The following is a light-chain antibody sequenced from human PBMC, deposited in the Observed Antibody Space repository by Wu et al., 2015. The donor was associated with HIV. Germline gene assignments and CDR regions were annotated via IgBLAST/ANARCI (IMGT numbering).Light chain of an antibody. V-gene: IGKV1-27*01. CDR3: QKYNSPPGSGFT. CDR1: QGIINY. Sequence: DIQMTQSPSSLSASIGDRVTITCRASQGIINYLAWYQQKPGKAPKLLIYAASTLQSGVPSRFSGSGSGTDFTLTISSLQPEDVATYYCQKYNSPPGSGFTFGPGTKWISN. CDR2: AAS. J-gene: IGKJ3*01.